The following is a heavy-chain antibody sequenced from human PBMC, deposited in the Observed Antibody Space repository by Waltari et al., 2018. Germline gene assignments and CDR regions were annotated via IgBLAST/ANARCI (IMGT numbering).Heavy chain of an antibody. CDR2: ISRSISYI. V-gene: IGHV3-21*01. J-gene: IGHJ4*02. CDR1: GFTFSRYV. CDR3: ARVRIAARVVDY. Sequence: EVQLLESGGGLVKHGGSLRLSCAASGFTFSRYVMNWVRQAPGKGLECVSSISRSISYIYYADSVKCRFTISRDNAKNSLYLQMNSLRAEDTAVYYCARVRIAARVVDYWGQGTLVTVSS. D-gene: IGHD6-6*01.